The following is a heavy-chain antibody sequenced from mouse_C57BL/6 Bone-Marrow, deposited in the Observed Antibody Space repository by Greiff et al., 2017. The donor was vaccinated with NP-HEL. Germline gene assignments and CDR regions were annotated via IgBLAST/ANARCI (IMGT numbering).Heavy chain of an antibody. Sequence: EVHLVESGGDLVKPGGSLKLSCAASGFTFSSYGMSWVRQTPDKRLEWVATISSGGSYTFYPDRVKGRFTISRDNAKNTLYLQMSSLKSEDTARYYCARHYYSNYFDYWGQGTTLTVSS. V-gene: IGHV5-6*01. CDR3: ARHYYSNYFDY. J-gene: IGHJ2*01. CDR2: ISSGGSYT. D-gene: IGHD2-5*01. CDR1: GFTFSSYG.